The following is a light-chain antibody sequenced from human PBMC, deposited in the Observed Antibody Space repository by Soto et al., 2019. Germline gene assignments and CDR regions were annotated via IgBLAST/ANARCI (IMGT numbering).Light chain of an antibody. V-gene: IGKV3-11*01. J-gene: IGKJ4*01. Sequence: EIVLPQSPATLSLSPGERATLSCRASQSVGNNLAWYQQKPGQAPGLLIYEASTRATGIPARFSGSGSGTDFTLTISSLEPEDFAVYYCQQHAHWPLTFGGGSKV. CDR2: EAS. CDR1: QSVGNN. CDR3: QQHAHWPLT.